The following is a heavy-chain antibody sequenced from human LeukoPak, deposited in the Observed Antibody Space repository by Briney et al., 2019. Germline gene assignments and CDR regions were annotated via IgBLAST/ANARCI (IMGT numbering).Heavy chain of an antibody. D-gene: IGHD2-2*01. J-gene: IGHJ6*02. CDR3: ARIPVTGYCSSTSCYWYYYGMDV. CDR2: IYYSGST. Sequence: SETLSLTCTVSGGSISSGGYYWSCIRQHPGKGLEWIGYIYYSGSTYYNPSLKSRVTISVDTSKNQFSLKLSSVTAADTAVYYCARIPVTGYCSSTSCYWYYYGMDVWGQGTTVTVSS. V-gene: IGHV4-31*03. CDR1: GGSISSGGYY.